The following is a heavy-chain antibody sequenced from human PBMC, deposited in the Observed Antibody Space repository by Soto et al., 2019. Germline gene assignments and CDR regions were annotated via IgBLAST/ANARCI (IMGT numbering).Heavy chain of an antibody. CDR1: GFSFSRHG. D-gene: IGHD6-19*01. Sequence: GSLSLSCAAYGFSFSRHGMHWVRQAPGKGLEWVAVISYDGSNQDYADSVKGRFSISRDNSKNTVDLQMNSLGVEDSAVYYCARDRSSTYYYYGMDLWGQGTTVTVSS. J-gene: IGHJ6*02. CDR3: ARDRSSTYYYYGMDL. V-gene: IGHV3-30*14. CDR2: ISYDGSNQ.